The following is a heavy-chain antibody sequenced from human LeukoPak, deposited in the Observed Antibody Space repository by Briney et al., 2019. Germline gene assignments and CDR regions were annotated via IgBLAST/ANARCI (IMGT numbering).Heavy chain of an antibody. J-gene: IGHJ4*02. V-gene: IGHV3-74*01. D-gene: IGHD5-18*01. CDR2: INSDGSTT. Sequence: PGGSLRLSCAASRFTFSNYWMHWVRQAPGKGLVWVSRINSDGSTTSYADSVKGRFTTSRDNAKKTLYLQMNSLRAEDTAVYYCARGGITSMDGCWGQGTLVTVSS. CDR1: RFTFSNYW. CDR3: ARGGITSMDGC.